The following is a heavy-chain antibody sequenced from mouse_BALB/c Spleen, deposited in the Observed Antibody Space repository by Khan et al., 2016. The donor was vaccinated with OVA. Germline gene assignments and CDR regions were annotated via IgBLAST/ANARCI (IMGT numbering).Heavy chain of an antibody. V-gene: IGHV1S56*01. CDR1: GYTFTAYD. J-gene: IGHJ4*01. CDR3: AREGLRGVANDC. CDR2: IYPGDGST. Sequence: QVQLQQSGPELVKPGAFVKISCKASGYTFTAYDINWVKQRHGQGLEWIGRIYPGDGSTKYNENFKGKATLTADKSSNTAYMQLSSLTSENSAVSVCAREGLRGVANDCWGQGTSIAVSS. D-gene: IGHD2-4*01.